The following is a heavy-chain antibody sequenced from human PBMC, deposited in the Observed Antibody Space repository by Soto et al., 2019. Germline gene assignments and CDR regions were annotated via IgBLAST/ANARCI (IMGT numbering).Heavy chain of an antibody. D-gene: IGHD6-19*01. Sequence: GSLRLSGTASVFMFSAYAMLWVRQGPGKGLEWVAAMSYDGTNKYYADSLKGRFTISRDNSKNTLFLQMSSLTADDSAVYYCARDPSPYTSGWYGIDFWGLGTLVTVSS. J-gene: IGHJ4*01. V-gene: IGHV3-30-3*01. CDR3: ARDPSPYTSGWYGIDF. CDR1: VFMFSAYA. CDR2: MSYDGTNK.